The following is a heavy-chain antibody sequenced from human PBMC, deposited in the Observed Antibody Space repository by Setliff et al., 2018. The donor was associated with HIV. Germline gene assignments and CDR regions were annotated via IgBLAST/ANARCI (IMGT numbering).Heavy chain of an antibody. CDR3: ARRGAYGYDYFDY. J-gene: IGHJ4*02. D-gene: IGHD5-12*01. Sequence: SETLSLTCVVSGYSISSGYYWDWIRQPPGKGLEWIANIFHSASTNYNPSLKSRVTISIDTSKNQFSPKLTSVTAADTAVYYCARRGAYGYDYFDYWGPGTLVTVSS. CDR2: IFHSAST. V-gene: IGHV4-38-2*01. CDR1: GYSISSGYY.